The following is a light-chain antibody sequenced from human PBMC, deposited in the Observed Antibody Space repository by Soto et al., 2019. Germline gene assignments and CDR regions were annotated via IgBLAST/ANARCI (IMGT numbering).Light chain of an antibody. V-gene: IGKV3-15*01. CDR2: GAS. J-gene: IGKJ1*01. Sequence: ELVMTQSPATLSVSPGERATLSCRASQSVSSNLAWYQQKPGQAPRLLIYGASTRATGIPARFSGSRSRTEFTLTISSLQSEDFAVYYCQQYNNWPRTFGQGTKVEIK. CDR1: QSVSSN. CDR3: QQYNNWPRT.